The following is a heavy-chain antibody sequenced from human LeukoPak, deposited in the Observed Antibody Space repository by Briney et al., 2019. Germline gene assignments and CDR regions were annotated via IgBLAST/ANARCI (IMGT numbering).Heavy chain of an antibody. V-gene: IGHV4-61*02. J-gene: IGHJ3*02. CDR1: GGSISSGSYY. D-gene: IGHD3-22*01. Sequence: SQTLSLTCTVSGGSISSGSYYWNWSRQPAGKGLEWIGSIYRSGSSNYNPSLKSRVTVSVDTSKNQFSLKLSSVTAADTAVYFCARGPYSYDSSGAFDIWGQGTMVTVSS. CDR2: IYRSGSS. CDR3: ARGPYSYDSSGAFDI.